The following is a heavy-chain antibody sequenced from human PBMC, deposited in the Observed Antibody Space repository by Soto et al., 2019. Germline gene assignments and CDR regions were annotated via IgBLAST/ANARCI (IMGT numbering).Heavy chain of an antibody. CDR1: GLTFTRYS. CDR2: ISSTTNYI. Sequence: PGGSLRLSCAASGLTFTRYSMNWVRQAPGKGLEWVSSISSTTNYIYYADSMKGRFTFSRDNAKNSVYLEMNSLSAEDTAVYYCARESEDLTSNFDYWGQGTLVTVSS. V-gene: IGHV3-21*01. J-gene: IGHJ4*02. CDR3: ARESEDLTSNFDY.